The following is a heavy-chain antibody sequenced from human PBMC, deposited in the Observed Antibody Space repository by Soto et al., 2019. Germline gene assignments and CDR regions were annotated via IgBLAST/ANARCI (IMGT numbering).Heavy chain of an antibody. Sequence: EVQLLESGGGLVQPGGSLRLSCAASGFTFSSHAMSWVRQAPGKGLEWVSAITGSGDYTNHADSVRGRFTISRDNSKNTVDLQMSSLTAEDTAVYYCARVREQWLVRAAADYFDYWGQGTLVTVSS. V-gene: IGHV3-23*01. CDR3: ARVREQWLVRAAADYFDY. CDR1: GFTFSSHA. CDR2: ITGSGDYT. J-gene: IGHJ4*02. D-gene: IGHD6-19*01.